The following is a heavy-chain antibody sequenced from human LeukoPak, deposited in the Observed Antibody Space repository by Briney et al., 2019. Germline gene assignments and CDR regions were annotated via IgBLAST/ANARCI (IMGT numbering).Heavy chain of an antibody. CDR3: VKDIARYYYDTNSLVDY. CDR2: ISSNSATS. J-gene: IGHJ4*02. D-gene: IGHD3-22*01. Sequence: SLTLSCAASGFAFEDHALHWVRQAPGKGLEWVAGISSNSATSGYAESVKGRFTISRDNAKNSLYLEMTNLRTEDTAFYYCVKDIARYYYDTNSLVDYWGQGILVTVSS. V-gene: IGHV3-9*01. CDR1: GFAFEDHA.